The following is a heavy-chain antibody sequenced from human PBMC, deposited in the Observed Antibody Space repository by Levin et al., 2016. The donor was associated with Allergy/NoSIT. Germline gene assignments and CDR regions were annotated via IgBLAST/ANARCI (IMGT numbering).Heavy chain of an antibody. V-gene: IGHV1-18*01. J-gene: IGHJ4*02. D-gene: IGHD3-10*01. Sequence: WVRQAPGQGPEWMGWISTYSGNTKSAQKLQGRVTMTTDTSTSTAYMELRSLRSDDTAVYYCARGRVGDVPFDYWGQGTLVTVSS. CDR2: ISTYSGNT. CDR3: ARGRVGDVPFDY.